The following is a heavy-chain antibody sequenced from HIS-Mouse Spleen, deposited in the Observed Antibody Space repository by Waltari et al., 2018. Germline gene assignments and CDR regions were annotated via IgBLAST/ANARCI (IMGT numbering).Heavy chain of an antibody. CDR3: AREIPYSSSWYDWYFDL. J-gene: IGHJ2*01. CDR2: IYYSGST. D-gene: IGHD6-13*01. V-gene: IGHV4-39*07. CDR1: GGSISSSSSY. Sequence: QLQLQESGPGLVKPSETLSLTCTVSGGSISSSSSYLAWIRQPPGKGLEWIGSIYYSGSTYYNPSLKSRVTISVDTSKNQFSLKLSSVTAADTAVYYCAREIPYSSSWYDWYFDLWGRGTLVTVSS.